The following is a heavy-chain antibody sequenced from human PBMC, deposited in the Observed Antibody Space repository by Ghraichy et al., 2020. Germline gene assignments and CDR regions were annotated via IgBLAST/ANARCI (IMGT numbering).Heavy chain of an antibody. CDR3: ARHRVRPTYYYDTSASDY. CDR1: GYTFSNYY. Sequence: ASVKVSCRTSGYTFSNYYIHWVRQAPGQGLEWMGWINSKSGGTNFAQKFQGRVTMTRDTSISTAYMELRRLRFDDTAVYYCARHRVRPTYYYDTSASDYWGQGTLVTVSP. V-gene: IGHV1-2*02. CDR2: INSKSGGT. D-gene: IGHD3-22*01. J-gene: IGHJ4*02.